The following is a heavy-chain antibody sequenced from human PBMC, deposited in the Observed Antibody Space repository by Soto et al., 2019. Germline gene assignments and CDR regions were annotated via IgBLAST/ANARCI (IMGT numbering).Heavy chain of an antibody. CDR3: ARSLDTAMVSIDY. CDR2: MNANSGNT. Sequence: ASVKGSCQASGYTFTSDGISWVRQEPGQGLEWMGWMNANSGNTGYAQKFQGRVTMTRNTSISTAYMELSSLRSEDTAVYYCARSLDTAMVSIDYWGQGTLVTVSS. V-gene: IGHV1-8*02. J-gene: IGHJ4*02. D-gene: IGHD5-18*01. CDR1: GYTFTSDG.